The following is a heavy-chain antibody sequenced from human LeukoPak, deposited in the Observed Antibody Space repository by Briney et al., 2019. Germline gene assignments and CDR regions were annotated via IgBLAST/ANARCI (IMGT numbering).Heavy chain of an antibody. CDR2: INPNSGDT. D-gene: IGHD1-26*01. V-gene: IGHV1-2*06. CDR1: GYTFTGYH. CDR3: AGGSPPVAGGKSDY. J-gene: IGHJ4*02. Sequence: GASVKVSCKASGYTFTGYHMHWVRQAPGQGLEWMGRINPNSGDTNYAQKFQGRVTMTRDTSISTAYMELSRLRADDTAVYYCAGGSPPVAGGKSDYWGQGTLVTVSS.